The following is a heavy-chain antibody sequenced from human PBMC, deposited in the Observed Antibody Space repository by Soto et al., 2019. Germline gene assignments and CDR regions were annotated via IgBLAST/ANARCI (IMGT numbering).Heavy chain of an antibody. CDR1: GFTFSSYS. CDR3: ARDLVVVVTPDDAFDI. D-gene: IGHD2-15*01. CDR2: ISSSSSTI. V-gene: IGHV3-48*02. J-gene: IGHJ3*02. Sequence: EVQLVESGGGLVQPGGSLRLSCAASGFTFSSYSMNWVRQAPGKGLEWVSYISSSSSTIYYADSVKGRFTISRDNAKNSLYRQMNSLRDEDTAVYYCARDLVVVVTPDDAFDIWGQGTMVTVSS.